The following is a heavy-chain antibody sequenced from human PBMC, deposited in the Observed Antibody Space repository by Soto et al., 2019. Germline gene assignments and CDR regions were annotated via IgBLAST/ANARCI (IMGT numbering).Heavy chain of an antibody. CDR1: GYTFTGYY. J-gene: IGHJ6*02. D-gene: IGHD2-2*01. CDR3: ARDPHPSGTSLSNYGMDV. CDR2: INPNSGGT. V-gene: IGHV1-2*04. Sequence: QVQLVQSGAEVKKPGASVKVSCKASGYTFTGYYMHWVRQAPVQGLEWMGWINPNSGGTNYAQKFQGLVTMTRDTSISTAYMELSRLRSDDTAVYYCARDPHPSGTSLSNYGMDVWGQGTTVTVSS.